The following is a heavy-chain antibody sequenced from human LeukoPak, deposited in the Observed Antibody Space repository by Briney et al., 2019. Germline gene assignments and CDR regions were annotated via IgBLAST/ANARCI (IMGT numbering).Heavy chain of an antibody. CDR3: ARGRGAAGKGNWFDP. D-gene: IGHD6-13*01. Sequence: GASVKVSCKASGYTFTSYDINWVRQATGQGLGWMGWMNPNSGNTGYAQKFQGRVTMTRNTSISTAYMELSSLRSEDTAVYYCARGRGAAGKGNWFDPWGQGTLVTVSS. V-gene: IGHV1-8*01. J-gene: IGHJ5*02. CDR2: MNPNSGNT. CDR1: GYTFTSYD.